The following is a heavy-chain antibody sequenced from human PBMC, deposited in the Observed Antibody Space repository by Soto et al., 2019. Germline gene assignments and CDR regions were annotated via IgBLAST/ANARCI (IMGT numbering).Heavy chain of an antibody. V-gene: IGHV1-69*12. CDR3: ATEAVADTTFDY. CDR1: GGTFSSNT. D-gene: IGHD2-15*01. Sequence: QVQLVQSGAEVKKPGSSVTVSCRASGGTFSSNTISWVRQAPGQGLEWMGGIIPMFGTAVYTQKFQARVTIPADESASTAYMELSSLRSDDTAVYYCATEAVADTTFDYWGQGTLVTVSS. CDR2: IIPMFGTA. J-gene: IGHJ4*02.